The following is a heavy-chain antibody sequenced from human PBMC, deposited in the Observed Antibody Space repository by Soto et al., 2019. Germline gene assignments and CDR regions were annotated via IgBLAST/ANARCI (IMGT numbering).Heavy chain of an antibody. D-gene: IGHD1-1*01. V-gene: IGHV4-61*01. J-gene: IGHJ4*02. Sequence: QVQLQESGPGLVKPSETLSLTCTVSGGSVSSGSYYWSWIRQPPGKGLEWIGYIYYSGSTNYNPSLKSRVTISVATSKTQFSLKLSSVTAADTAVYYCARVTWNHTSFFDYWGQGTLVTVSS. CDR1: GGSVSSGSYY. CDR3: ARVTWNHTSFFDY. CDR2: IYYSGST.